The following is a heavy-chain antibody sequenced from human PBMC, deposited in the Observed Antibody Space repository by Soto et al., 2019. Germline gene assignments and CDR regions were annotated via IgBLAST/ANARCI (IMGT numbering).Heavy chain of an antibody. CDR2: ISGSGGST. CDR3: AKGKAVAAPSYYYYGMDV. V-gene: IGHV3-23*01. D-gene: IGHD6-19*01. CDR1: GFTFSSYA. J-gene: IGHJ6*02. Sequence: EVQLLESGGGLVQPGGSLRLSCAASGFTFSSYAMSWVHQAPGKGLEWVSAISGSGGSTYYADSVKGRFTISRDNSKNTLYLQMNSLRAEDTAVYYCAKGKAVAAPSYYYYGMDVWGQGTTVTVSS.